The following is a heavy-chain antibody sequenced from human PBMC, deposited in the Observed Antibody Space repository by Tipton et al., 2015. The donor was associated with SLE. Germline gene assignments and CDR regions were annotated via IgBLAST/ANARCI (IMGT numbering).Heavy chain of an antibody. J-gene: IGHJ6*02. CDR1: GGSISSSSSYY. D-gene: IGHD2-2*01. CDR2: INHRGST. V-gene: IGHV4-34*01. CDR3: ARGGLPAATPYYYYYGMDV. Sequence: TLSLTCAVYGGSISSSSSYYWAWIRQPPGKGVEWIGEINHRGSTNYNPSLKSRVTISVDTSKNQFSLKLSSVTAADTAVYYCARGGLPAATPYYYYYGMDVWGQGTTVTVSS.